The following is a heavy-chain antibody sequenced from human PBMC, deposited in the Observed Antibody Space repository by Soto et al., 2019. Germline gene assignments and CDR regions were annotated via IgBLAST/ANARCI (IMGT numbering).Heavy chain of an antibody. CDR2: IIHIFGTA. J-gene: IGHJ4*02. V-gene: IGHV1-69*01. D-gene: IGHD3-22*01. Sequence: QVQLVQSGAEVKKPGSSVKVSCKASGGTFSSYAISWVRQAPGQGLEWLGGIIHIFGTANYAQKFQGRVTITEDESTRSAYMELSSLRSEDTAVYYCARKSYYYDSSGYADPRGHWGQGTLVTVSS. CDR3: ARKSYYYDSSGYADPRGH. CDR1: GGTFSSYA.